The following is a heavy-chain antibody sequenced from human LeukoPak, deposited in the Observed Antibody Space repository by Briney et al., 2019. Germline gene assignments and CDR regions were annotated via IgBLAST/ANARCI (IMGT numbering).Heavy chain of an antibody. CDR2: ISYDGGNK. CDR3: ARGRDGYNYVFGY. CDR1: GFTFSSYA. Sequence: GGSLRLSCAASGFTFSSYAMHWVRQAPGKGLEWVAVISYDGGNKYYADSVKGRFTISRDNSKNTLYLQMNSLRAEDTAVYYCARGRDGYNYVFGYWGQGTLVTVSS. V-gene: IGHV3-30-3*01. J-gene: IGHJ4*02. D-gene: IGHD5-24*01.